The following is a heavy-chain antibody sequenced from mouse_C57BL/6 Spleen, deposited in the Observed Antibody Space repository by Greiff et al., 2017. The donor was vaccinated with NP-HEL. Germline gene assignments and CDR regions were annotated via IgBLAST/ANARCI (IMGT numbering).Heavy chain of an antibody. V-gene: IGHV7-3*01. CDR1: GFTFTDYY. Sequence: DVKLVESGGGLVQPGGSLSLSCAASGFTFTDYYMSWVRQPPGKALEWLGFIRNKANGYTTEYSASVKGRFTISRDNSQSILYLQMNALRADDSATYYCAAQATGAMDYWGQGTSVTVSS. J-gene: IGHJ4*01. CDR3: AAQATGAMDY. D-gene: IGHD3-2*02. CDR2: IRNKANGYTT.